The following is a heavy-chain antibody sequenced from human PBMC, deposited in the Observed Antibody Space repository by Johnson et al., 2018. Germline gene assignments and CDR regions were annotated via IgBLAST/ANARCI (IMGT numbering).Heavy chain of an antibody. CDR1: GFTFRRNA. V-gene: IGHV3-23*04. D-gene: IGHD4-17*01. CDR3: ENSPYGDDGEFLQY. Sequence: EVQLVESGGGLVQPGGSLRLSCAASGFTFRRNAMSWVRQAPGKGLEWVSAISGSGGNTYYADSVKGRFTISRDTPKNTLYLQMNSLRAEYTAVYYCENSPYGDDGEFLQYWGQGTLLTVSS. J-gene: IGHJ1*01. CDR2: ISGSGGNT.